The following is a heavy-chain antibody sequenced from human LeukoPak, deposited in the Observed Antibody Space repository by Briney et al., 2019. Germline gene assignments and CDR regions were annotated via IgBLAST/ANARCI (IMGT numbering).Heavy chain of an antibody. J-gene: IGHJ3*02. CDR2: ISSSSSYI. D-gene: IGHD5-24*01. Sequence: GGSLRLSCAASGFTFSSYSMNWVRQAPGKGLEWVSSISSSSSYIYYADSVKGRFTISRDNSKNTQYLQMNSLRAEDTAVYYCAKLREMVWDNDAFDIWGQGTRVTVSS. CDR3: AKLREMVWDNDAFDI. V-gene: IGHV3-21*04. CDR1: GFTFSSYS.